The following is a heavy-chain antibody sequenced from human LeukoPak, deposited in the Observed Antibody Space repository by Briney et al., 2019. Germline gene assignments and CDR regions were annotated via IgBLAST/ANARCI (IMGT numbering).Heavy chain of an antibody. D-gene: IGHD3-10*01. J-gene: IGHJ5*02. CDR2: TSSRGDGI. CDR1: GFTFSSYS. V-gene: IGHV3-48*04. Sequence: GGSLRLSCAASGFTFSSYSMSWVRQAPGKGLEWLAHTSSRGDGIYYADSVKGRFIIFRDNAKNSLSLQMNNLRAEDTGVYYCARSRVRVGGGFDPWGQGTLVTVSS. CDR3: ARSRVRVGGGFDP.